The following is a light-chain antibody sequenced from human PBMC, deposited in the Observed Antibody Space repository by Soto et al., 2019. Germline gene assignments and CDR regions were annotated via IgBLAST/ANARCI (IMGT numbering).Light chain of an antibody. CDR3: QQSYSTPLT. CDR1: QSISSY. CDR2: AAS. J-gene: IGKJ4*01. Sequence: IQMTQSPSSLSASVGDRVTIACRASQSISSYLNWYQQKPGKAPKLLIYAASSLQSGVPSRFSGSGSGTDFTLTISSLQPEDFATYYCQQSYSTPLTFGGGTNVAIK. V-gene: IGKV1-39*01.